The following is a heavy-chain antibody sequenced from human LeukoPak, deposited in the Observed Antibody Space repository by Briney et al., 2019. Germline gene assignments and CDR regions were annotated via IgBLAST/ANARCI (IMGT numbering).Heavy chain of an antibody. J-gene: IGHJ5*02. CDR3: ARAKSIAAPPVNNWFDP. V-gene: IGHV4-59*12. Sequence: QPSETLSLTCTVSGGSISSYYWNWIRQPPGKGLEWIGYIYYSGSTNYNPSLKSRVTISVDTSKNQFSLNLTSVTAADTAVYYCARAKSIAAPPVNNWFDPWGQGTLVTVSS. CDR2: IYYSGST. D-gene: IGHD6-6*01. CDR1: GGSISSYY.